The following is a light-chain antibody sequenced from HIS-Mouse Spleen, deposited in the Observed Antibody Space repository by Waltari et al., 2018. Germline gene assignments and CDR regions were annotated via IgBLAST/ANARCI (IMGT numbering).Light chain of an antibody. CDR3: QQYYSYPCT. Sequence: AIRMTQSPSSFSASTGDRVTITCRASQGIGSYLAWYQQKPGKAPKLLIYAASTLQSGVPSRFSGSGSGTDFTLTISCLQSEDLATYYCQQYYSYPCTFGQGTKLEIK. CDR1: QGIGSY. CDR2: AAS. V-gene: IGKV1-8*01. J-gene: IGKJ2*02.